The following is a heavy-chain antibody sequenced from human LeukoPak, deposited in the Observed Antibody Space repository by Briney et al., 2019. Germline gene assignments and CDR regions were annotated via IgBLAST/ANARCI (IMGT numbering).Heavy chain of an antibody. D-gene: IGHD4-23*01. V-gene: IGHV4-59*08. J-gene: IGHJ4*02. CDR1: GGSISSYY. CDR2: IYYSGST. Sequence: SETLSLTCTVSGGSISSYYWTWIRQPPGKGLEWIGYIYYSGSTNYNPSLKSRVTISVDTSKNQFTLKLSSVTAADTAVYYCARQGRGYGGNSDYWGQGTLVTVSS. CDR3: ARQGRGYGGNSDY.